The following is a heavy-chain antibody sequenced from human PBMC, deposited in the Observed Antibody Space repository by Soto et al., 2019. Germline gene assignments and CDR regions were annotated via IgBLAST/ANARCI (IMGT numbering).Heavy chain of an antibody. V-gene: IGHV1-69*12. CDR1: GGTFSSYA. Sequence: QVQLVQSGAEVKKPGSSVKVSCKASGGTFSSYAISWVRQAPGQGLEWMGGIIPIFGTANYAQKFQGRVTITADESTSTAYRERSSLRSEDTAVYYCARHVPAAGYDYGMDVWGQGTTVTVSS. D-gene: IGHD2-2*01. CDR2: IIPIFGTA. J-gene: IGHJ6*02. CDR3: ARHVPAAGYDYGMDV.